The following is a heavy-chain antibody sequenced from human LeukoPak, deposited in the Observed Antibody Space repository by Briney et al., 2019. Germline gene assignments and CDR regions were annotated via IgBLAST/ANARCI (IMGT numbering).Heavy chain of an antibody. CDR3: AHMRRRTTYISNWCFDY. CDR2: IYWDDDK. CDR1: GFSLSTSGVG. J-gene: IGHJ4*02. Sequence: SGPTLVKPTQTLTLTCTFSGFSLSTSGVGVGWIRQPPGKALEWLALIYWDDDKRYSPSLNSRLTITKDTSKNQVVLTMTNMDLVDTATYYCAHMRRRTTYISNWCFDYWGQGTLVTVSS. D-gene: IGHD6-13*01. V-gene: IGHV2-5*02.